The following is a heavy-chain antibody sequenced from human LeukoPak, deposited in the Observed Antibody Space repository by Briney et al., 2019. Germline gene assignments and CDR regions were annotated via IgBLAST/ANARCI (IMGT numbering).Heavy chain of an antibody. D-gene: IGHD3-10*01. V-gene: IGHV3-7*01. CDR2: IKQDGSKK. CDR1: GFTFRSNR. J-gene: IGHJ3*02. CDR3: ARALGSSSGAFDI. Sequence: GGSLRLSCAASGFTFRSNRMSWVPHAPGKGLEWVANIKQDGSKKYHVDSVKGRFTTSRDNAKTSLYLQMNSLRAEDTAVYYCARALGSSSGAFDIWGQGTMVTVSS.